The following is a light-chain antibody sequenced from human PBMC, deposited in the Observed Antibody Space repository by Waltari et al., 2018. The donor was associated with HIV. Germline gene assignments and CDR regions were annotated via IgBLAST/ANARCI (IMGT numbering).Light chain of an antibody. CDR1: SSNTGSTY. CDR2: SNN. Sequence: VLTPPPSASATPAQRVPISCSGASSNTGSTYVHWYQQFPGTAKKLFNKSNNQRPGGSAGRSAGTTSGTAASLAISGLRYEDEDGYYGAAWVDSRSVVFGGGTKLTVL. CDR3: AAWVDSRSVV. V-gene: IGLV1-47*02. J-gene: IGLJ2*01.